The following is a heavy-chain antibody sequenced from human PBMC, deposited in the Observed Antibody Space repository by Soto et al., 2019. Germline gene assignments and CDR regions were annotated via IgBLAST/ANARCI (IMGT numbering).Heavy chain of an antibody. V-gene: IGHV4-30-4*01. CDR1: GGSISSGDYY. CDR2: IYYSGST. D-gene: IGHD5-12*01. CDR3: ARDTRRDGYNSRYYYYYYGMDV. Sequence: SETLSLTCTVSGGSISSGDYYWSWIRQPPGKGLEWIGYIYYSGSTYYNPSLKSRVTISVDTSKNQFSLKLSSVTAADTAVYYCARDTRRDGYNSRYYYYYYGMDVWGQGTTVTV. J-gene: IGHJ6*02.